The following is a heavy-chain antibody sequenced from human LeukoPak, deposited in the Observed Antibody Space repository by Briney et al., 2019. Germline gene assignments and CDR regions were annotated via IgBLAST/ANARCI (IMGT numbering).Heavy chain of an antibody. J-gene: IGHJ4*02. CDR1: GFSFSFFA. CDR3: ARGRYCSSTSCHYFDY. CDR2: TASHGRDN. V-gene: IGHV3-30*04. D-gene: IGHD2-2*01. Sequence: GGSLRLSCAASGFSFSFFAMHWVRQAPGKGLEWVAVTASHGRDNYYTVSVQGRFTISRDNAKTSLYLQMNSLRAEDTAVYYCARGRYCSSTSCHYFDYWGQGTLVTVSS.